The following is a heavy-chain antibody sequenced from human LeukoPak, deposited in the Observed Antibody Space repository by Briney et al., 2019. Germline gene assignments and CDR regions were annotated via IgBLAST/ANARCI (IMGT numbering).Heavy chain of an antibody. D-gene: IGHD2-21*02. J-gene: IGHJ5*02. CDR2: ISGSGGST. CDR3: AKDLGTYCGGDCYDWFDP. Sequence: GGSLRLSCAASGFTSSSYAMSWVRQAPGKGLEWVSAISGSGGSTYYADSVKGRFTISRDNSKNTLYLQMNSLRAEDTAVYYCAKDLGTYCGGDCYDWFDPWGQGTLVTVSS. V-gene: IGHV3-23*01. CDR1: GFTSSSYA.